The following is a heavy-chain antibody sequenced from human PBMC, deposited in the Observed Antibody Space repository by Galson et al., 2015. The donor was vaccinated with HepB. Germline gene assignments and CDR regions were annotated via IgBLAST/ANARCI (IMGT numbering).Heavy chain of an antibody. CDR2: ISGSGGST. CDR3: AKSDSSSWYYYYMDV. V-gene: IGHV3-23*01. Sequence: SLRLSCAASGFTFSSYAMSWVRQAPGKGLEWVSAISGSGGSTYYADSVKGRFTISRDNSKNTLYLQMNSLRAEDTAVYYCAKSDSSSWYYYYMDVWGKGTTVTVSS. D-gene: IGHD6-13*01. J-gene: IGHJ6*03. CDR1: GFTFSSYA.